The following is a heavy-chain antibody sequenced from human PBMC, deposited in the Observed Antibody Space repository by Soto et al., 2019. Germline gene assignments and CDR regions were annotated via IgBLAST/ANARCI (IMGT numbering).Heavy chain of an antibody. D-gene: IGHD3-10*01. CDR1: GDSISSRSHY. CDR2: IFYTGAT. CDR3: AREGRHSGGMRESWFDP. Sequence: LSLTCAVSGDSISSRSHYWNWIRRVPGKGLEFIGYIFYTGATYYNPSLRGRISMSVDTSKNQFSLTLRSVTAADTAIYYCAREGRHSGGMRESWFDPWGQGTQVTVSS. J-gene: IGHJ5*02. V-gene: IGHV4-31*02.